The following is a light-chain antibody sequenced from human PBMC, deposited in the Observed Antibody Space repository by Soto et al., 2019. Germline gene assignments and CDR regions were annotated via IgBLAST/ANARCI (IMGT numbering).Light chain of an antibody. Sequence: EIVMTQSPATLSLSPGERAALSCRASQSINSELAWYQQKPGQPPRLLIYGASTRATGVPARFTGSESGSEFTLTISGLQSEDFAVYYCQQGHNWPLTFGQRTRVEI. CDR2: GAS. V-gene: IGKV3-15*01. CDR1: QSINSE. J-gene: IGKJ2*01. CDR3: QQGHNWPLT.